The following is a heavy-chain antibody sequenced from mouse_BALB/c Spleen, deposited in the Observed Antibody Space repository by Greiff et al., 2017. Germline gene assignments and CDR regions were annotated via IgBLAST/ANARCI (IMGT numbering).Heavy chain of an antibody. CDR1: GYTFTSYV. V-gene: IGHV1-14*01. CDR2: INPYNDGT. Sequence: HLVESGPELVKPGASVKMSCKASGYTFTSYVMHWVKQKPGQGLEWIGYINPYNDGTKYNEKFKGKATLTSDKSSSTAYMELSSLTSEDSAVYYCASYYGSTSYFDVWGAGTTVTVSS. J-gene: IGHJ1*01. D-gene: IGHD1-1*01. CDR3: ASYYGSTSYFDV.